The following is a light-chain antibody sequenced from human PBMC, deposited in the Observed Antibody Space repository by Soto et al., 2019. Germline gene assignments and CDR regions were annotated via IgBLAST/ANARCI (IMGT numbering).Light chain of an antibody. CDR3: QQYDKWPST. CDR2: AAS. Sequence: EMVMTQSPATFSVSLGERVTFSCRASQSVSTNLAWYQHKVGQAPRLLIYAASTRATGIPSRFSGSGSGTEFQLSISSLQSEDFAVYYCQQYDKWPSTFGQGTKLEIK. V-gene: IGKV3-15*01. CDR1: QSVSTN. J-gene: IGKJ2*01.